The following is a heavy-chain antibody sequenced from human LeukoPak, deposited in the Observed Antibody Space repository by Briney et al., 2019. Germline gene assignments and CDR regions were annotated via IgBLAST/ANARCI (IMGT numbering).Heavy chain of an antibody. CDR2: IDRDGSRI. Sequence: GGSLRLSCAVSGFTFSSYWMHWVRQAPGKGLVWVSRIDRDGSRINYADSVKGRFTISRDNGKNTLFLQMNSLRAEDAAVYYCARGSYYYDSSGYYAPSYYYGMDVWAKGPRSPSP. CDR1: GFTFSSYW. D-gene: IGHD3-22*01. J-gene: IGHJ6*02. V-gene: IGHV3-74*01. CDR3: ARGSYYYDSSGYYAPSYYYGMDV.